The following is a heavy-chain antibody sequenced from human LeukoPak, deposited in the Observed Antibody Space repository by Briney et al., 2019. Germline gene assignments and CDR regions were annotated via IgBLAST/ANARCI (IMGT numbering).Heavy chain of an antibody. CDR3: ARTTEAHGWQTRYYSYYMDV. CDR2: IIPIFGTA. D-gene: IGHD6-19*01. Sequence: GSSVKVSCKASGGTFSSYAISWVRQAPGQGLEWMGGIIPIFGTANYAQKFQGRVTITADKSTSTAYMELSSLRSEDTAVYYCARTTEAHGWQTRYYSYYMDVWGKGTTVTVSS. CDR1: GGTFSSYA. V-gene: IGHV1-69*06. J-gene: IGHJ6*03.